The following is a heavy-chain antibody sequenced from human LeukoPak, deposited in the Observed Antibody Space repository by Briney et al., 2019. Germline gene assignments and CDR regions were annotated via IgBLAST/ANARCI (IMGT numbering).Heavy chain of an antibody. Sequence: SETPSLTCAVYGGSFSGYYWSWIRQPPGKGLEWIGEINHSGSTNYNPSLKSRVTISVDTSKNQFSLKLSSVTAADTAVYYCARDARHDSYGYVGARGAYYFDYWGQGTLVTVSS. CDR2: INHSGST. CDR1: GGSFSGYY. CDR3: ARDARHDSYGYVGARGAYYFDY. D-gene: IGHD5-18*01. V-gene: IGHV4-34*01. J-gene: IGHJ4*02.